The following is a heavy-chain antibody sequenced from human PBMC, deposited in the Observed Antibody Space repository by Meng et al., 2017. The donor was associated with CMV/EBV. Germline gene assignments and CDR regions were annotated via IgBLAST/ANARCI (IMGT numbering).Heavy chain of an antibody. CDR3: ARGQVDRLSFDS. Sequence: SETLSLTCTVSGGSISSGGYYWSWIRQHPGKGLEWIGYIYYSGSTYYNPSLKSRVTISVDTSKNQFSLKLSSVTAADTAVYYCARGQVDRLSFDSWGQGTLVTVSS. CDR1: GGSISSGGYY. CDR2: IYYSGST. V-gene: IGHV4-31*03. D-gene: IGHD3/OR15-3a*01. J-gene: IGHJ4*02.